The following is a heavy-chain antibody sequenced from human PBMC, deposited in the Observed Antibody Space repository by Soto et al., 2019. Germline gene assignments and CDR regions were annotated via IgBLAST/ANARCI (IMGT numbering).Heavy chain of an antibody. Sequence: SVKVCCKASGGTFSSYTISWVRQAPGQGFEWMGRIIPILGIANYAQKFQGRVTITADKSTSTAYMELSSLRSEDTAVYYCARDRSLSSGWSKYCFDYWGQGTLVTVSS. CDR1: GGTFSSYT. CDR2: IIPILGIA. D-gene: IGHD6-19*01. J-gene: IGHJ4*02. V-gene: IGHV1-69*02. CDR3: ARDRSLSSGWSKYCFDY.